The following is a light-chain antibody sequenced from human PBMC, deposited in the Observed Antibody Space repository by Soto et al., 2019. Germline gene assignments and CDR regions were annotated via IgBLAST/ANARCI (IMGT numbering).Light chain of an antibody. Sequence: QLVLTQPPSASGTPGQRVSISCSGTTANIGSHVVNWYQQLPGTAPKVLIYSSNQRPSGVPDRFSGSKSGTSASLAISGLQSEDEADYYCAVWDDSLNGGVFGGGTKVTVL. CDR2: SSN. J-gene: IGLJ3*02. CDR3: AVWDDSLNGGV. CDR1: TANIGSHV. V-gene: IGLV1-44*01.